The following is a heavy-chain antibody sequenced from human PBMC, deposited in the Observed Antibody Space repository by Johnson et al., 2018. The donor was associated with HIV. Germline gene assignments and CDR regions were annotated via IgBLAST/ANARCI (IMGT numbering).Heavy chain of an antibody. V-gene: IGHV3-30*02. D-gene: IGHD1-20*01. Sequence: QVQLVESGGGVVQPGGSLRLSCAASGFSFSYYGMHWVRQAPGKGLDWVAFIRFDGTNHYHADSVKGRFTISRDNSKNTVYLQMNSLRAEDTALYYCAKDMRYNWGSPFDIWGHGTMVTVSS. CDR1: GFSFSYYG. CDR2: IRFDGTNH. CDR3: AKDMRYNWGSPFDI. J-gene: IGHJ3*02.